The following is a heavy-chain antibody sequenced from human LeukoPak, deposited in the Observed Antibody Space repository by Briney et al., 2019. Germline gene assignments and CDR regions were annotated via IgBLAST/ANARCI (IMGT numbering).Heavy chain of an antibody. J-gene: IGHJ6*02. Sequence: PSQTLSLTCAVYGGSFSGYYWSWIRQPPGKWLEWIGEINHSGSTNYNPSLKSRVTISVDTSKNQFSLKLSSVTAADTAVYYCAVGTPPLGYCSSTSCPDYYGMDVWGQGTTVTVSS. CDR2: INHSGST. CDR1: GGSFSGYY. V-gene: IGHV4-34*01. CDR3: AVGTPPLGYCSSTSCPDYYGMDV. D-gene: IGHD2-2*01.